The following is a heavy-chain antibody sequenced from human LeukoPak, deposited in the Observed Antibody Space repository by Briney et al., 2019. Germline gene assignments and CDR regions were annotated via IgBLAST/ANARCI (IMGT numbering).Heavy chain of an antibody. CDR1: GFTFSSYW. V-gene: IGHV3-74*01. Sequence: GGSLRLSCAASGFTFSSYWIHWVRQAPGKGLVWVSRINSDGSSTSYADSVKGRFTISRDNAKNTLYLQMNSLRADDTAVYYCARALAVAGTGGFDPWGQGTVVTVSS. D-gene: IGHD6-19*01. CDR3: ARALAVAGTGGFDP. J-gene: IGHJ5*02. CDR2: INSDGSST.